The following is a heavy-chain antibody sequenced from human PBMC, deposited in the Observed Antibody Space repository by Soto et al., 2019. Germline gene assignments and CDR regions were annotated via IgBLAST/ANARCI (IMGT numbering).Heavy chain of an antibody. CDR2: IIPFFKAA. V-gene: IGHV1-69*13. D-gene: IGHD3-16*01. CDR1: GGTFSSHA. CDR3: ARDVPLNYYDGTFSYYGMDV. J-gene: IGHJ6*02. Sequence: ASVKVSCKASGGTFSSHAISWVRQAPGQGLEWMGGIIPFFKAANYAQKFQGRVTITADDSTSTAYMDLYSLRSEDTAVYYCARDVPLNYYDGTFSYYGMDVWRQGTTVPVS.